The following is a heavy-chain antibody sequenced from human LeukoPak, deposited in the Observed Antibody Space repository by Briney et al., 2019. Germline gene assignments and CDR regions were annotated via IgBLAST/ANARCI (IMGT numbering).Heavy chain of an antibody. D-gene: IGHD3-22*01. Sequence: SVKVSCKASGGTFSSYAISWVRQAPGQGLEWMGRIIPILGIANYAQKFQGRVTITADKSTSTAYMELSSLRSEDTAVYYCARKDDSSGHEGAFDIWGQGTMVTVSS. CDR1: GGTFSSYA. V-gene: IGHV1-69*04. J-gene: IGHJ3*02. CDR3: ARKDDSSGHEGAFDI. CDR2: IIPILGIA.